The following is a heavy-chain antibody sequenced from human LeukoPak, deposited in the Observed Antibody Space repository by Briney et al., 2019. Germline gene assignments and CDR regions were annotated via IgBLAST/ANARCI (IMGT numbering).Heavy chain of an antibody. J-gene: IGHJ4*02. CDR2: ISGSGGST. V-gene: IGHV3-23*01. CDR3: AKKGYYDGSGYYMYYFDH. D-gene: IGHD3-22*01. CDR1: GFTFSSYA. Sequence: GGSLRLSCAASGFTFSSYAMSWVRQAPGKGLEWVSAISGSGGSTYYADSVKGRFTISKDNSKNTLYLQMNSLRAEDTAVYYCAKKGYYDGSGYYMYYFDHWGQGTLVTVSS.